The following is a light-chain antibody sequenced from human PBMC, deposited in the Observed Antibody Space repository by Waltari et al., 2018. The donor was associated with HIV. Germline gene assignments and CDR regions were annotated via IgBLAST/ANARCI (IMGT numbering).Light chain of an antibody. J-gene: IGKJ1*01. V-gene: IGKV1-5*03. CDR1: QSISYW. CDR2: QAS. CDR3: QQYNTYSPWT. Sequence: DIHMTQSPSTLSASVGDRVTITSRASQSISYWLAWYQQKPGKAPELLIYQASHLKSGVPSRFSGSGSGTDFTLTISSLQPDDFATYYCQQYNTYSPWTFGQGTKVEIK.